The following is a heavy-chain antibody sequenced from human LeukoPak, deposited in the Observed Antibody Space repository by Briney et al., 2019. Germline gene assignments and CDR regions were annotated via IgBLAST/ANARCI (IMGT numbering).Heavy chain of an antibody. V-gene: IGHV3-43*01. CDR3: TKEGSSSWYFAFDV. CDR2: ITWYGSRT. CDR1: GFTFDYYT. Sequence: LTGGSLRLSCSASGFTFDYYTMHWVRQGPGRGLEWVSLITWYGSRTYYGDSVKGRFTISRGNSKNSLYLQMNSLRTEDTALYYCTKEGSSSWYFAFDVWGQGTMVTVSS. D-gene: IGHD6-13*01. J-gene: IGHJ3*01.